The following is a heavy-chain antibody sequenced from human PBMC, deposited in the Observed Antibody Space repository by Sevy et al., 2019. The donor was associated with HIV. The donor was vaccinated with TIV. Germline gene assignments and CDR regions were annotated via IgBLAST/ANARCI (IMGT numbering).Heavy chain of an antibody. CDR2: INHSGST. D-gene: IGHD3-3*01. V-gene: IGHV4-34*01. Sequence: SETLSLSCAVYGGSFSGYYWSWIRQPPGKGLEWIGEINHSGSTNYNPSLKSRVIISVDTSKNQFSLKLSSVTAADTAVYYCARAVTIFGVVINGFDPWGQGTLVTVSS. J-gene: IGHJ5*02. CDR1: GGSFSGYY. CDR3: ARAVTIFGVVINGFDP.